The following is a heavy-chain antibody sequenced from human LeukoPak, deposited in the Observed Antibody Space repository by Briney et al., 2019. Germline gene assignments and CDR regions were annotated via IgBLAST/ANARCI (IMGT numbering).Heavy chain of an antibody. D-gene: IGHD3-22*01. CDR2: INPNSGGT. CDR3: ASDNYANYDSSGYDY. V-gene: IGHV1-2*02. CDR1: GYTFTGYY. Sequence: ASVKVSCKASGYTFTGYYMHWVRQAPGQGLEWMGWINPNSGGTNYAQKFQGRVTMTRDTSISTAYMELSRLRSDDTAVYYCASDNYANYDSSGYDYWGQGTLVTVSS. J-gene: IGHJ4*02.